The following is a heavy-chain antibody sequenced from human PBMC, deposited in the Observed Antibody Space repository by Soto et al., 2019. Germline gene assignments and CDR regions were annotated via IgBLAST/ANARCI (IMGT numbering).Heavy chain of an antibody. Sequence: ASVKVSCKASGYTFTSYGISWVRQAPGQGLEWMGWISAYNGNTNYAQKLQGRVTMTTDTSTSTAYMELRSLRSDDTAVYYCASGGYDCSSTSCYSNWFDPWGQGTLVTVSS. CDR3: ASGGYDCSSTSCYSNWFDP. J-gene: IGHJ5*02. CDR1: GYTFTSYG. D-gene: IGHD2-2*01. V-gene: IGHV1-18*04. CDR2: ISAYNGNT.